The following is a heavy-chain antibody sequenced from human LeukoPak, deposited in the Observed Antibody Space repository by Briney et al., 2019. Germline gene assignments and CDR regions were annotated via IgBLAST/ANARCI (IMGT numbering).Heavy chain of an antibody. Sequence: GGSLRLSCAASGFTFSSYDMHWVRPATGKGLEWVSAIGTAGDTYYPGSVKGRFTISRENAKNSLYLQMNSLRAGDTAVYYCARVRKYSGYYSWYFDLWGRGTLVTVSS. CDR2: IGTAGDT. V-gene: IGHV3-13*01. CDR1: GFTFSSYD. D-gene: IGHD5-12*01. J-gene: IGHJ2*01. CDR3: ARVRKYSGYYSWYFDL.